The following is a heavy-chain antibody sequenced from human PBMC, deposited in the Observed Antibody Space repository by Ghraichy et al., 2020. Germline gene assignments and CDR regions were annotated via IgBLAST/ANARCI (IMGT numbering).Heavy chain of an antibody. CDR3: AKGSNYYGSGSHIDY. Sequence: GGTLRLSCAASGFTFSSYAMSWVRQAPGKGLEWVSAISGSGGSTYYADSVKGRFTISRDNSKNTLYLQMNSLRAEDTAVYYCAKGSNYYGSGSHIDYWGQGTLVTVSS. D-gene: IGHD3-10*01. V-gene: IGHV3-23*01. CDR1: GFTFSSYA. CDR2: ISGSGGST. J-gene: IGHJ4*02.